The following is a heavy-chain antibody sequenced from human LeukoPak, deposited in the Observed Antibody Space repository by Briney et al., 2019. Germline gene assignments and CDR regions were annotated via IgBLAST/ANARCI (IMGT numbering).Heavy chain of an antibody. Sequence: SQTLSLTCTVSGDSISSGGYHWNWIRQRPGKGLEWIGYIYDSGSTYYSPSLKSRLTISVDTPKNQFSLRLNSVTAADTAVYYCARVEWEALYYDSSGYNWFDPWGQGTLVTVSS. CDR2: IYDSGST. J-gene: IGHJ5*02. V-gene: IGHV4-31*03. D-gene: IGHD3-22*01. CDR3: ARVEWEALYYDSSGYNWFDP. CDR1: GDSISSGGYH.